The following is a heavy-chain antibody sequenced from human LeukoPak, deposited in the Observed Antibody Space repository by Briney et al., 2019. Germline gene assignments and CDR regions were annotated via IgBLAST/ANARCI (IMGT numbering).Heavy chain of an antibody. CDR2: IKSDGNT. J-gene: IGHJ1*01. Sequence: GESLRLSCAASGFTFSSYWMHWVRQAPGKGLVWVSRIKSDGNTNYADSVKGRFTISRDNAKNTVSLQMNSLRAEDTGVYYCARAPSESGGYYPEYFRHWGQGTLVTVSS. CDR3: ARAPSESGGYYPEYFRH. D-gene: IGHD3-22*01. V-gene: IGHV3-74*01. CDR1: GFTFSSYW.